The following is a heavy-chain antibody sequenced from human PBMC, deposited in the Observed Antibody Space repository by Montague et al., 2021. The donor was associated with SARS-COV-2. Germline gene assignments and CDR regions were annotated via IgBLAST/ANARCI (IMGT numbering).Heavy chain of an antibody. CDR1: GGSLSNYY. CDR3: ARGDYCVDNKCYSGAWRS. CDR2: VFYSGDT. V-gene: IGHV4-59*12. D-gene: IGHD2-15*01. Sequence: SDTLSLTCSISGGSLSNYYWTWIRQSPGGSLEWIGYVFYSGDTSYNPSLRSRVAIALDTSNNHFSLKLTSVTGADTATYFCARGDYCVDNKCYSGAWRSWGRGIRVAVSS. J-gene: IGHJ5*02.